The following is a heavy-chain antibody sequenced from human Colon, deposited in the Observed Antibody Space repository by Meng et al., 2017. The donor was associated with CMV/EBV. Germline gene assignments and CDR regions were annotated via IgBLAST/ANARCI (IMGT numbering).Heavy chain of an antibody. Sequence: SVTVSCKASAGTFNNYAISWVRQAPGQGLEWMGGIIPMFDIANYAQKFQGRVTITADNSTSTAYMELTRLRSEDTALYYLGGGYRSGGNCNRGVAGNYHYAVDVWGQGTTVTVSS. D-gene: IGHD2-15*01. CDR1: AGTFNNYA. CDR3: GGGYRSGGNCNRGVAGNYHYAVDV. V-gene: IGHV1-69*10. CDR2: IIPMFDIA. J-gene: IGHJ6*02.